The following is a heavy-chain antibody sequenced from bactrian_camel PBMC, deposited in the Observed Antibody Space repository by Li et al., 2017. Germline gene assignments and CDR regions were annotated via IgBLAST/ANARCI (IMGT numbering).Heavy chain of an antibody. CDR1: GYSNY. CDR3: VISLLHGGRRRGEYNY. J-gene: IGHJ4*01. V-gene: IGHV3S54*01. Sequence: HVQLVESGGGLVQPGGSLRLSCTASGYSNYMAWFRQAPGKEREGVAAILTTEATTYYADSVKGRFTISRDNAKNTVYLQMNSLKSEDTAKYYCVISLLHGGRRRGEYNYWGQGTQVTVS. CDR2: ILTTEATT. D-gene: IGHD6*01.